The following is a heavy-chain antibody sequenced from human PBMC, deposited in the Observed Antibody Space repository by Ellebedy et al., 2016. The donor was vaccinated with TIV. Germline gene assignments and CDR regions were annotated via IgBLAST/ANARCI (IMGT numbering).Heavy chain of an antibody. CDR3: ARGLLWFGNQPRSFDP. CDR2: IYYSGST. D-gene: IGHD3-10*01. J-gene: IGHJ5*02. CDR1: GGSISSSSYY. V-gene: IGHV4-39*07. Sequence: SETLSLTCTVSGGSISSSSYYWGWIRQPPGKGLEWIGSIYYSGSTYYNPSLKSRVTISVDTSKNQFSLKLSSVTAADTAVYYCARGLLWFGNQPRSFDPWGQGTLVTVSS.